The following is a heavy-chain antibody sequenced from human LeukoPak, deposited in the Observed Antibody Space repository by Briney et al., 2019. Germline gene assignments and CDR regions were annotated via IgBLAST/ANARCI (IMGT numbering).Heavy chain of an antibody. V-gene: IGHV1-2*02. Sequence: ASVKLSCKASGYTFTGYYMHWVRQAPGQGLEWMGWINPNSGGTNYAQKFPGRGTMTRDTAISTTYMELSRLRSDDTAAYYCARAQYDDSSGYFGDYYYMDVWGKGTTVTVSS. D-gene: IGHD3-22*01. J-gene: IGHJ6*03. CDR3: ARAQYDDSSGYFGDYYYMDV. CDR1: GYTFTGYY. CDR2: INPNSGGT.